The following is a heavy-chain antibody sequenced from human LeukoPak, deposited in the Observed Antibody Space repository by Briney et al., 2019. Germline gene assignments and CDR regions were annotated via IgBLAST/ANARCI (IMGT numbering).Heavy chain of an antibody. V-gene: IGHV3-48*01. J-gene: IGHJ6*03. CDR2: ISSSSSTI. CDR1: GFTFSSYS. CDR3: ARDRGRQQLEYCYYYNYMDV. Sequence: GSLRLSCAASGFTFSSYSMNWVRQAPGKGLEWVSYISSSSSTIYYAGSVKGRFTISRDNAKNSLYLQMNSLRAEDTAMYYCARDRGRQQLEYCYYYNYMDVWGKGTTVTVSS. D-gene: IGHD6-13*01.